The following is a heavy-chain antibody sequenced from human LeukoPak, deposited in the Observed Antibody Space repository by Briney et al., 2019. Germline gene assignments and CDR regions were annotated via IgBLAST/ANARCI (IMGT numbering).Heavy chain of an antibody. CDR1: GFTVSSNY. CDR3: AKAPYGDYPYYFDY. J-gene: IGHJ4*02. CDR2: ISGSGGST. Sequence: GGSLRLSCAASGFTVSSNYMSWVRQAPGKGLEWVSAISGSGGSTYYADSVKGRFTISRDNSKNTLYLQMNSLRAEDTAVYYCAKAPYGDYPYYFDYWGQGTLVTVSS. D-gene: IGHD4-17*01. V-gene: IGHV3-23*01.